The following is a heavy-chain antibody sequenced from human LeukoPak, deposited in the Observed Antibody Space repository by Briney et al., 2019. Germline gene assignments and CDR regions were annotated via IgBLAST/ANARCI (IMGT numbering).Heavy chain of an antibody. V-gene: IGHV4-61*01. CDR1: GYSISSGYY. CDR2: IYYSGST. D-gene: IGHD3-10*01. J-gene: IGHJ6*04. CDR3: ARVVRGVMDV. Sequence: PSETLSLTCTVSGYSISSGYYWGWIRQPPGKGLEWIGYIYYSGSTNYNPSLKGRVTISVDTSKNQFSLKLSSVTAADTAVYYCARVVRGVMDVWGKGTTVTVSS.